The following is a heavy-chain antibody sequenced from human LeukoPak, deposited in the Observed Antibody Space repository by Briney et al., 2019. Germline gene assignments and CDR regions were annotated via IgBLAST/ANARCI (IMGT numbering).Heavy chain of an antibody. J-gene: IGHJ3*02. Sequence: SETLFLTCTVSGGSLSSSSYYWGWIRQPPGKGLEWIGSIYYSGSTYYNPSLKSRVTISVDTSKNQFSLKLSSVTAADTAVYYCARVLTYYDILTGYGCEAFDIWGQGTMVTVSS. CDR1: GGSLSSSSYY. V-gene: IGHV4-39*07. CDR2: IYYSGST. D-gene: IGHD3-9*01. CDR3: ARVLTYYDILTGYGCEAFDI.